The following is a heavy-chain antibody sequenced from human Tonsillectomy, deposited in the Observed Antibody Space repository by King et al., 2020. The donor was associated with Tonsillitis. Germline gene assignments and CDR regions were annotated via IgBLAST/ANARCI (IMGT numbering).Heavy chain of an antibody. Sequence: QLVQSGAEVKKPGASVKVSCKASGYTFTGYYMHWVRQAPGQGLEWMGWINPNTGGTNYAQKFQGRVTMTRDTSISTAYMELSRLRSDDTAVYYCARDFTFFDYGGNWGDSGFDYWGQGTLVTVSS. V-gene: IGHV1-2*02. CDR2: INPNTGGT. J-gene: IGHJ4*02. D-gene: IGHD4-23*01. CDR3: ARDFTFFDYGGNWGDSGFDY. CDR1: GYTFTGYY.